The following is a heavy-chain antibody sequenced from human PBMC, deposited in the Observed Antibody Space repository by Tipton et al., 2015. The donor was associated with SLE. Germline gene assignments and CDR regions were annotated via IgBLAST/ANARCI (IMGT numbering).Heavy chain of an antibody. CDR2: IKSKSFGETT. D-gene: IGHD6-19*01. J-gene: IGHJ4*02. CDR3: STGLSGWQDY. CDR1: AFTFKNAW. Sequence: SLRLSCAGSGFTSAFTFKNAWMSWVRQAPGKGLEWVVHIKSKSFGETTNYAAPVTGRFTISRDDSKNTLSLHMSGLKTEDTAVYFCSTGLSGWQDYWGQGTLVTVSS. V-gene: IGHV3-15*01.